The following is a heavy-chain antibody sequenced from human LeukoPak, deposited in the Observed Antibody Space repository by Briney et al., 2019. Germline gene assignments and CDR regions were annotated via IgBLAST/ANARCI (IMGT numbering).Heavy chain of an antibody. CDR1: GFTFSSYS. CDR3: ARDPSRYSSSWYPYYFDY. Sequence: PGGSLRLSCAASGFTFSSYSMNWVRQAPGKGLEWVSSISSSSSYIYYADSVKGRFTISRDNAKNSLYLQMNSLRAEDTAVYYCARDPSRYSSSWYPYYFDYWSQGTLVTVSS. V-gene: IGHV3-21*01. J-gene: IGHJ4*02. CDR2: ISSSSSYI. D-gene: IGHD6-13*01.